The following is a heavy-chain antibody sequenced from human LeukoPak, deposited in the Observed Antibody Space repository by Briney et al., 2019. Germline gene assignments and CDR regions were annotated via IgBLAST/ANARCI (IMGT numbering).Heavy chain of an antibody. CDR2: IRYDGSNK. D-gene: IGHD2-2*01. Sequence: PGGSLRLSCAASGFTFSSYGMHWVRQAPGKGLEWVAFIRYDGSNKYYADSVKGRFTISRDNSKNTLYLQMNSLRAEDTAVYYCAKDSRVPAAIPYFDYWGQGTLVTVSS. CDR3: AKDSRVPAAIPYFDY. CDR1: GFTFSSYG. V-gene: IGHV3-30*02. J-gene: IGHJ4*02.